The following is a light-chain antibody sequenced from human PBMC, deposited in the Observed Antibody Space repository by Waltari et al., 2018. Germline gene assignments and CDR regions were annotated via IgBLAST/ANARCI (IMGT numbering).Light chain of an antibody. CDR3: QQANTFPPWT. Sequence: DIRMTQSPSSVSASVGDRVTITCRASQDISSWLAWYQQKPGKAPKLLIYAASSLQSGVPSRFSGSGSGTDFTLTISSLHPEDFATYYCQQANTFPPWTFGQGTKVEIK. CDR2: AAS. CDR1: QDISSW. J-gene: IGKJ1*01. V-gene: IGKV1-12*01.